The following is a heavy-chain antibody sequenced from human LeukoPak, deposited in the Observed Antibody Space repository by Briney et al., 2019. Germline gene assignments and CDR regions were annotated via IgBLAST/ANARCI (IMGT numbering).Heavy chain of an antibody. Sequence: PGGSLRLSCAASGFTFSSYEMNWVRQAPGKGLEWVSYISSSGSTIYYADSVKGRFTISRDNAKNSLYLQMNSLRVEDTAMYYCAREPPMEWELLGYFDYWGQGTLVTVSS. D-gene: IGHD1-26*01. CDR2: ISSSGSTI. CDR3: AREPPMEWELLGYFDY. CDR1: GFTFSSYE. J-gene: IGHJ4*02. V-gene: IGHV3-48*03.